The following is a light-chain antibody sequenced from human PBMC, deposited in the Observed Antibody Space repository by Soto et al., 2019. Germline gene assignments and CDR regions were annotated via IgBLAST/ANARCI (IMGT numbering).Light chain of an antibody. Sequence: ENVLRQSPGTLSLSTGERATLSCRASQSVSSSYLAWYQQKPGQAPRLLIYGASTRATGIPARFSGSGSGTEFTLTIISLQPEDVATYCCQKYYSVLTFGQGTRLEIK. V-gene: IGKV3-20*01. CDR3: QKYYSVLT. CDR2: GAS. J-gene: IGKJ5*01. CDR1: QSVSSSY.